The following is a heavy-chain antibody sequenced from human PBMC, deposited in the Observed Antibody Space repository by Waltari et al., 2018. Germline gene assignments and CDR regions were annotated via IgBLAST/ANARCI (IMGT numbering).Heavy chain of an antibody. J-gene: IGHJ4*02. CDR3: AGGINYYDSSGTLPGDY. Sequence: QLQLQESGPGLVKPSETLSLTCPVPGGSISSSSYYWGWLRQPPGKGLEWIGSIYYSGSTYYNPSLKSRVTISVDTSKNQFSLKLSSVTAADTAVYYCAGGINYYDSSGTLPGDYWGQGTLVTVSS. CDR2: IYYSGST. V-gene: IGHV4-39*07. CDR1: GGSISSSSYY. D-gene: IGHD3-22*01.